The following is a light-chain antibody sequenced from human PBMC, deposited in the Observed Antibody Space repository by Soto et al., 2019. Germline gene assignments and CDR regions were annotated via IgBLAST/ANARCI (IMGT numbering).Light chain of an antibody. CDR3: QQYNSFAPYS. CDR1: QSISFC. V-gene: IGKV1-5*01. CDR2: DAS. Sequence: DIQMTQSPSTLSASVGDRVTITCRSSQSISFCLAWYQQKPGKAPKLLIYDASTLYSGVPSRFIGSRSGTEFTLTISSLQPDDFGSYYCQQYNSFAPYSFGQGTKLEI. J-gene: IGKJ2*03.